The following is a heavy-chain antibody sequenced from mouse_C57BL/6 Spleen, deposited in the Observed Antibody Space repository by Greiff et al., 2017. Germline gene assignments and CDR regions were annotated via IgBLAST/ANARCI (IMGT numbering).Heavy chain of an antibody. V-gene: IGHV1-7*01. CDR3: AREYRTHWYFDV. CDR1: GYTFTSYW. CDR2: INPSSGYT. J-gene: IGHJ1*03. Sequence: QVQLHQSGAELAKPGASVKLSCTASGYTFTSYWMHWVKQRPGQGLEWIGYINPSSGYTKYNQKFKDKATLTADKSSSTAYMQLSSLTYEDSAVYYCAREYRTHWYFDVWGTGTTVTVSA. D-gene: IGHD2-14*01.